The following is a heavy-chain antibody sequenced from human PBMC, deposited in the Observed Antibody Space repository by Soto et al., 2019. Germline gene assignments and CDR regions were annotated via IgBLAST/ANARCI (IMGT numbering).Heavy chain of an antibody. CDR1: GGTFRNSA. J-gene: IGHJ6*02. D-gene: IGHD1-1*01. CDR2: IMPIFRTP. CDR3: ARDNDRPQLGGNYYYMLDV. V-gene: IGHV1-69*12. Sequence: QVQLEQSGAEVKKPGSSVKLSCKASGGTFRNSAISWVRQAPGQGLEWMGGIMPIFRTPDYAQKFQGRATITADESTNTAYMELSGLRSDDTAVYYCARDNDRPQLGGNYYYMLDVWGHGTTVTVSS.